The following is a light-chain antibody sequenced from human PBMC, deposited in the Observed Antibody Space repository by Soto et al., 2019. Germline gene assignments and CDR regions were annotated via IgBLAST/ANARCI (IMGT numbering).Light chain of an antibody. CDR3: QQRSNWPSWT. J-gene: IGKJ1*01. V-gene: IGKV3D-20*02. Sequence: EIVLTHSPGTLSLSPLERATLSCRSSQSVSSSYLAWYQQKPGQAPRLLIYGASSRATGIPARFSGSGSGTEFTLTISRLEPEDFAVYYCQQRSNWPSWTFGQGTKVDIK. CDR1: QSVSSSY. CDR2: GAS.